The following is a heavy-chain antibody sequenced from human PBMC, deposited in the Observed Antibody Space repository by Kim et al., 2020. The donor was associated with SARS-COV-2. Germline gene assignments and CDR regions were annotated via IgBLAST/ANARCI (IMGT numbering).Heavy chain of an antibody. CDR3: ARRRGSGGIDAFDI. J-gene: IGHJ3*02. Sequence: ASVKGRFTISRDDSKNSLYLQMNSLKTEDTAVYYCARRRGSGGIDAFDIWGQGTMVTVSS. D-gene: IGHD1-26*01. V-gene: IGHV3-72*01.